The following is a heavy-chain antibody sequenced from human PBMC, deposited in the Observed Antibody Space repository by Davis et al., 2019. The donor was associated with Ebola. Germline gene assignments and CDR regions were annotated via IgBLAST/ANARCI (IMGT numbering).Heavy chain of an antibody. Sequence: GESLKISCAASGFTFSSYGMHWVRQAPGKGLEWVAFIRYDGSNKYYADSVKGRFTISRDNSKNTLYLQMNSLRAEDTAVYYCARGYSPTYDYFDPWGQGTLVTVSS. V-gene: IGHV3-30*02. CDR2: IRYDGSNK. CDR1: GFTFSSYG. CDR3: ARGYSPTYDYFDP. D-gene: IGHD5-18*01. J-gene: IGHJ5*02.